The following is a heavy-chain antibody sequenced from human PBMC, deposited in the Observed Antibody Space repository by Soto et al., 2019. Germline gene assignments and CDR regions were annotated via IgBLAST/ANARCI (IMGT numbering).Heavy chain of an antibody. CDR1: GGSFSGYY. D-gene: IGHD4-17*01. J-gene: IGHJ6*03. CDR2: INHSGST. Sequence: SETLSLTCAVYGGSFSGYYWSWIRQPPGKGLEWIGEINHSGSTNYNPSLKSRVTISVDTSKNQFSLKLSSVTAADTAVYYCARAARATVTNYYYMDVWGKGTTVTVSS. V-gene: IGHV4-34*01. CDR3: ARAARATVTNYYYMDV.